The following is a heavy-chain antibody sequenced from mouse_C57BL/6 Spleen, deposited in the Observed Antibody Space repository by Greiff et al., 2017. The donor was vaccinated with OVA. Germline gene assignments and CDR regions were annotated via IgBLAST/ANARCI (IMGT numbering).Heavy chain of an antibody. D-gene: IGHD1-1*01. V-gene: IGHV1-42*01. CDR3: ARRDYYGSSYWYFDV. CDR2: INPSTGGT. J-gene: IGHJ1*03. CDR1: GYSFTGYY. Sequence: EVKLQESGPELVKPGASVKISCKASGYSFTGYYMNWVKQSPEKSLEWIGEINPSTGGTTYNQKFKAKATLTVDKSSSTAYMQLKSLTSEDSAVYYCARRDYYGSSYWYFDVWGTGTTVTVSS.